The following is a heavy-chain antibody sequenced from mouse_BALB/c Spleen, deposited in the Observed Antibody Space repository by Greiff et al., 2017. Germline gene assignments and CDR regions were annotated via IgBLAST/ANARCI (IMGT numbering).Heavy chain of an antibody. CDR2: FYPGSGSI. J-gene: IGHJ2*01. CDR3: ARHQEYDDYFDY. CDR1: GYTFTSYW. V-gene: IGHV1-62-2*01. D-gene: IGHD2-14*01. Sequence: VQLQQSGAELAKPGASVKMSCKASGYTFTSYWMHWVKQRSGQGLEWIGWFYPGSGSIKYNEKFKDKATLTADKSSSTVYMELSRLTSEDSAVYFCARHQEYDDYFDYWGQGTTLTVSS.